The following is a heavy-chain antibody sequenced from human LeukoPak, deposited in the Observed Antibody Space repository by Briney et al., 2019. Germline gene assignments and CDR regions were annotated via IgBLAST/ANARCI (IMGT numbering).Heavy chain of an antibody. J-gene: IGHJ6*03. V-gene: IGHV3-9*03. CDR1: GFTFSSYA. D-gene: IGHD3-3*01. Sequence: PGGSLRLSCAASGFTFSSYAMHWVRQVPGKGLEWVSAITWNSATTGYADSVKGRFTISRDNAKNSLYLQMDSLRAEDMALYYCAKSFGAYNYHYMDVWGKGTTVTVS. CDR2: ITWNSATT. CDR3: AKSFGAYNYHYMDV.